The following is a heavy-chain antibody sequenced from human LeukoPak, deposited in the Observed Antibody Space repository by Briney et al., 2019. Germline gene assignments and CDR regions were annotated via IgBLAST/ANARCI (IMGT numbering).Heavy chain of an antibody. D-gene: IGHD1-26*01. CDR3: ARVSHSSIVGATSFDY. Sequence: GASVKVSCKASGYTFTSYGISWVRQAPGQGLEWMGWISAYNGNTNYAQKLQGRVTMTTDTSTSTAYMELRNLRSDDTAVYYCARVSHSSIVGATSFDYWGQGTLVTVSS. V-gene: IGHV1-18*01. CDR2: ISAYNGNT. J-gene: IGHJ4*02. CDR1: GYTFTSYG.